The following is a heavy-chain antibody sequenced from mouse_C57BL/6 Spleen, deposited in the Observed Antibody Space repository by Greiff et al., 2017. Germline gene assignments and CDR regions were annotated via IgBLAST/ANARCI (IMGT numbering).Heavy chain of an antibody. V-gene: IGHV1-64*01. CDR1: GYTFTSYW. J-gene: IGHJ3*01. CDR2: IHPNSGST. Sequence: QVQLQQPGAELVKPGASVKLSCKASGYTFTSYWMHWVKQRPGQGLEWIGMIHPNSGSTNYNEKFKSKATLTVDKSSSTAYMQLSSLTSEDSAVYYCAREAEWVYDYSAWFAYWGQGTLVSVSA. D-gene: IGHD2-4*01. CDR3: AREAEWVYDYSAWFAY.